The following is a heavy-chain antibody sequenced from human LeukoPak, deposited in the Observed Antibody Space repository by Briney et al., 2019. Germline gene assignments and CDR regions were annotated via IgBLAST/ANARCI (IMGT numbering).Heavy chain of an antibody. D-gene: IGHD6-13*01. J-gene: IGHJ4*02. V-gene: IGHV4-59*12. CDR3: ARDSQTWGREQQLVPSYFDY. CDR1: GGSISSYY. CDR2: IYYSGST. Sequence: SETLSLTCTVSGGSISSYYWSWIRQPPGKGLEWIGYIYYSGSTNYNPSLKSRVTISVDTSKNQFSLKLNSVTAADTAVYYCARDSQTWGREQQLVPSYFDYWGQGSPVTVSS.